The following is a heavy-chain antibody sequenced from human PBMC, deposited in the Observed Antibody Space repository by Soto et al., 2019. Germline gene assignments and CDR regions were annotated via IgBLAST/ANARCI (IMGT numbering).Heavy chain of an antibody. J-gene: IGHJ6*02. CDR3: ARDRERGYSGYDLFRGYYGMDV. CDR1: GFTFSSYG. V-gene: IGHV3-33*01. D-gene: IGHD5-12*01. Sequence: QVQLVESGGGVVQPGRSLRLSGAASGFTFSSYGMHWVRQAPGKGLEWVAVIWYDGSNKYYADSVKGRFTISRDNSKYTLYLQMNSLRAADTAVYYCARDRERGYSGYDLFRGYYGMDVWGQGTTVTVSS. CDR2: IWYDGSNK.